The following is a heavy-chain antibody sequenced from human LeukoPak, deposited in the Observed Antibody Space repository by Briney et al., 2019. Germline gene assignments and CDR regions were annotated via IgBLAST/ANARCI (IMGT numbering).Heavy chain of an antibody. CDR2: INPNSGGS. CDR1: GYTFTGYY. V-gene: IGHV1-2*02. J-gene: IGHJ4*02. CDR3: ARNRAGIAVAGESHFDY. D-gene: IGHD6-19*01. Sequence: GASVKVSCKASGYTFTGYYIHWVRQAPGQGLEWLGWINPNSGGSNYAQIFQGRVTTARDTSISTAYMELSRLRSDDTAVYYCARNRAGIAVAGESHFDYWGQGTLVTVSS.